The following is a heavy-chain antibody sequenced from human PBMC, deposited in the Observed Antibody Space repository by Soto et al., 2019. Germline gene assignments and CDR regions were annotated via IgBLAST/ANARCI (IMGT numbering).Heavy chain of an antibody. V-gene: IGHV3-30*03. D-gene: IGHD3-3*01. CDR1: GFAFSKYD. CDR2: ITYDGTKQ. J-gene: IGHJ4*02. CDR3: GREVKTTFGPETSSGHFDS. Sequence: QVKLVESGGRVVQPGGSLRLSCAASGFAFSKYDMHWVRQAPGKGLEWVAGITYDGTKQNYRDFPKGRFTNSRDNFKNTLVLEANSLTREDTAVYYCGREVKTTFGPETSSGHFDSWGQGTLLTVSS.